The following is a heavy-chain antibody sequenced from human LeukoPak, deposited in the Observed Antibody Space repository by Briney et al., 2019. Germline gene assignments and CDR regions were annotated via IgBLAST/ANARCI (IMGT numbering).Heavy chain of an antibody. J-gene: IGHJ6*02. V-gene: IGHV4-39*01. D-gene: IGHD3-16*01. CDR3: ARHWGHNYYYGLGV. CDR2: QYYGSHT. Sequence: PSETLSLTCSVSSGSIRDKYYWGWIRRPPGKGLEWIASQYYGSHTSYTPSLESRLTISLHASRNQFSLQLRSVTAADTAVYYCARHWGHNYYYGLGVWGQGTSVIVAS. CDR1: SGSIRDKYY.